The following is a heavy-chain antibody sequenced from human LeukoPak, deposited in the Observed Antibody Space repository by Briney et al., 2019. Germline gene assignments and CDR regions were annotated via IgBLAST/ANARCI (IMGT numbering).Heavy chain of an antibody. J-gene: IGHJ4*02. V-gene: IGHV7-4-1*02. CDR2: INTNTGNP. CDR3: ARDLLGATRQWLVSGGYFDY. CDR1: GYTFTSYA. D-gene: IGHD6-19*01. Sequence: ASVKVSCKASGYTFTSYAMNWVRQAPGQGLEWMGWINTNTGNPTNAQGFTGRFVFSLDTSVNTAYLQISSLKAEDTAVYYCARDLLGATRQWLVSGGYFDYWGQGTLVTVSS.